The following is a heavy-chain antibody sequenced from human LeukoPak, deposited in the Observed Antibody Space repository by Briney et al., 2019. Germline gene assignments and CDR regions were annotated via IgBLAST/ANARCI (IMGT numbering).Heavy chain of an antibody. V-gene: IGHV3-23*03. CDR1: GFSFSNYA. J-gene: IGHJ5*02. CDR3: AREGRWVGWFDL. Sequence: GGSLRLSCSASGFSFSNYAMSWVRRAPGKGLQWVAVIGSRDNSIYYAESVKGRFTVSRDNSRNTLYLQMDSLRADDTATYYCAREGRWVGWFDLWGQGTLLAVSS. D-gene: IGHD1-26*01. CDR2: IGSRDNSI.